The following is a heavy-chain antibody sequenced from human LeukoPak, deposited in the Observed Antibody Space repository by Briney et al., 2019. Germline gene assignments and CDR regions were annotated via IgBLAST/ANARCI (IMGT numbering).Heavy chain of an antibody. CDR1: GVSFSAYA. J-gene: IGHJ4*02. V-gene: IGHV3-30*04. CDR2: ISYDGGNK. D-gene: IGHD6-19*01. Sequence: GGSLRLSCAASGVSFSAYAMHWVRQAPGKALEWVAVISYDGGNKYYADSVKGRFTISRDNSKNTLYMQMNSLRAEDTAVYYCARGGGWYNWGQGTLVTVSS. CDR3: ARGGGWYN.